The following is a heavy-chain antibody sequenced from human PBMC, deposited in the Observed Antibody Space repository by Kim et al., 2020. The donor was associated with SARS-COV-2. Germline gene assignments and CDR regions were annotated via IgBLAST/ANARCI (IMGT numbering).Heavy chain of an antibody. Sequence: DEAILWGRRAPGKGLGWVSGISGNSGRRGYADSVKGRFIISRDNAKNSLYLQKNRLGAEDTAVYYWAKDQGYGAGSYYNSGWCEPWGQGTLAT. D-gene: IGHD3-10*01. CDR3: AKDQGYGAGSYYNSGWCEP. J-gene: IGHJ5*02. CDR1: DEA. V-gene: IGHV3-9*01. CDR2: ISGNSGRR.